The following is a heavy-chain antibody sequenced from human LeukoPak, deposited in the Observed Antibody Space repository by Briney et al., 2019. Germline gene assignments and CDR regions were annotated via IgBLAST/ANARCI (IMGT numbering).Heavy chain of an antibody. CDR3: ARDRVPEDTAMVPGAFDI. J-gene: IGHJ3*02. CDR1: GYTFTSYG. V-gene: IGHV1-18*01. Sequence: ASVKVSCKASGYTFTSYGISWVRQAPGQGLEWMGWISAYNGNTNYAQKLQGRVTMTTDTSTSTAYMELRSLRSDDTAVYYCARDRVPEDTAMVPGAFDIWGQGTMVTVSS. CDR2: ISAYNGNT. D-gene: IGHD5-18*01.